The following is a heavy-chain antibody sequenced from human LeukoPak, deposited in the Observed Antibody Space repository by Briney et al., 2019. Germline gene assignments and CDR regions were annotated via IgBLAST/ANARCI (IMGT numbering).Heavy chain of an antibody. CDR1: GYTLTGYY. D-gene: IGHD2-15*01. V-gene: IGHV1-2*02. J-gene: IGHJ4*02. CDR2: INPNSGGT. Sequence: ASVTVSCKASGYTLTGYYMHWVRQAPGQALEWTGWINPNSGGTNYAQKFQGRVTMTRDTSISTAYMELSSLRSDDTAVYYCAREGIVVVVAAFDYWGQGTLVTVSS. CDR3: AREGIVVVVAAFDY.